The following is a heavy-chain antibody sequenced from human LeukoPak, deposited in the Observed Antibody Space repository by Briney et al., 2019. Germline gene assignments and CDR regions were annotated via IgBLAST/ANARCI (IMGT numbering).Heavy chain of an antibody. J-gene: IGHJ4*02. V-gene: IGHV3-23*01. D-gene: IGHD3-22*01. CDR3: AREGSYYFDSSGYSYYFDY. CDR1: GFTFNNYA. Sequence: GGSLRLSCAASGFTFNNYAMSWVRQAPGKGLEWVSTISGGGGSTYSADSVKGRFTISRDNTKNTLYLQMNSLRAEDTAVYYCAREGSYYFDSSGYSYYFDYWGQGTLVTVSS. CDR2: ISGGGGST.